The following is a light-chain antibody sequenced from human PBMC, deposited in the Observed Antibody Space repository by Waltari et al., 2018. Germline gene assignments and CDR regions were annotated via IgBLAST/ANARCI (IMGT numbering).Light chain of an antibody. CDR3: QQYYSIPYT. V-gene: IGKV4-1*01. J-gene: IGKJ2*01. Sequence: DIVMTQSPDSLAVSLGERATINCKSSQHLGYSSNNRNYLSWYQQRPGQPPKLLIYWASTRESGVPDRFSGSASGTDFTLTISSLQAEDVAVYYCQQYYSIPYTFGQGTRLEIK. CDR2: WAS. CDR1: QHLGYSSNNRNY.